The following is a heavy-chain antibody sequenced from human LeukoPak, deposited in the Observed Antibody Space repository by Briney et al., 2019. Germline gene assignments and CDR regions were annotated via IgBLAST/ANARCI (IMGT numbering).Heavy chain of an antibody. CDR3: GSGREMATISREYPRYDY. V-gene: IGHV3-66*01. J-gene: IGHJ4*02. D-gene: IGHD5-24*01. Sequence: GGSLRLSCAASGFTVSSNYMSWVRQAPGKGLEWVSVIYSGGSTYYADSLMGRFTISSDNSKNKPYLQMNSMQTEDNAVYYCGSGREMATISREYPRYDYWGQGTLVTVSS. CDR1: GFTVSSNY. CDR2: IYSGGST.